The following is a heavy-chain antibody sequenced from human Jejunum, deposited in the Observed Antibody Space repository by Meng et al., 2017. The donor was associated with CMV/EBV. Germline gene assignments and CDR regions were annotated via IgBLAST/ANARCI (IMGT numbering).Heavy chain of an antibody. CDR2: VYTSGST. Sequence: QVQLQESGPGLVKPSETLSLTCTCSGDSITGYYYNWIRQPAGKGLEWIGRVYTSGSTNYSPSLKSRVTMSVDTSMKQLSLKLTSVTAADTAVYYCARASNSAGWYGFDYWGQGTLVTVSS. V-gene: IGHV4-4*07. CDR3: ARASNSAGWYGFDY. J-gene: IGHJ4*02. CDR1: GDSITGYY. D-gene: IGHD6-19*01.